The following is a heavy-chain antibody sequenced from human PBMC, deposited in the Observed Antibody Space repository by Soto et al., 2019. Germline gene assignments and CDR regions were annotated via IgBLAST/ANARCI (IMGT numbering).Heavy chain of an antibody. CDR1: GFSFSGYA. CDR2: FSGSGGRT. V-gene: IGHV3-23*01. J-gene: IGHJ4*02. CDR3: AEERTSSDYFDY. Sequence: EVQLLESGGGLVQPGGSLRLSCAASGFSFSGYAMSCVRQAPGKGLEWVSAFSGSGGRTYYADSVKGRFTISRDNSKNTLYLQMNSLRAEDAAVYYCAEERTSSDYFDYWGQGTLVTVFS. D-gene: IGHD3-22*01.